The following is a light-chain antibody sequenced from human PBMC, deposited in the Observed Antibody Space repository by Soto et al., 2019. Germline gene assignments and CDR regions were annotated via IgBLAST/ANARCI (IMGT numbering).Light chain of an antibody. Sequence: QTVVTQSPSASASLGASVKLTCTLSSGHSSYAIAWHQKQPGKGPRYLMDLNNDGSHTKGDGIPDRFSGSSSGADRFLIISSLQSEDEPDYYCQTWGTGFQFFGGGTKLTVL. CDR2: LNNDGSH. CDR1: SGHSSYA. CDR3: QTWGTGFQF. J-gene: IGLJ2*01. V-gene: IGLV4-69*01.